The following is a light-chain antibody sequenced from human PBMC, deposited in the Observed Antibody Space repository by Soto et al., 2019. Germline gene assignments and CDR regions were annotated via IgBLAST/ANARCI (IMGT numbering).Light chain of an antibody. V-gene: IGLV1-40*01. CDR2: GST. Sequence: QSVLTQPPSVSGAPGQRVTISCTGSSSNIGAGYDVHWYQQLPGTAPKLLIYGSTNRPSGVPDRFSGSKSGTSASLAITGLQAEDEAYYYCQSYDGTLSGSYVFGIGTKVTVL. CDR3: QSYDGTLSGSYV. J-gene: IGLJ1*01. CDR1: SSNIGAGYD.